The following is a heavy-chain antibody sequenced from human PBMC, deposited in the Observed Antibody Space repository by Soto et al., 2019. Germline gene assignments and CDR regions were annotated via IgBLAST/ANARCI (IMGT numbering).Heavy chain of an antibody. Sequence: QVQLVQSGAEVKKPGSSVKVSCKASGGTFSSYAISWVRQAPGHGLEWMGGIIPIFGTANYAQKFQGRVTITADESTSTAYMELSSLRSEDTAVYYCAIDQVATSPYYYYGMDVWGQGTTVTVSS. CDR1: GGTFSSYA. CDR3: AIDQVATSPYYYYGMDV. J-gene: IGHJ6*02. V-gene: IGHV1-69*01. CDR2: IIPIFGTA. D-gene: IGHD5-12*01.